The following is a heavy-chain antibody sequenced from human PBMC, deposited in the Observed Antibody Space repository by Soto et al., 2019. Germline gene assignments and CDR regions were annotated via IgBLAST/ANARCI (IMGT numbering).Heavy chain of an antibody. V-gene: IGHV3-23*01. CDR2: ISGSGGST. J-gene: IGHJ4*02. Sequence: GGSLRLSCAASGFTFSSYAMSWVRQAPGKGLEWVSAISGSGGSTYYADSVKGRFTISRDNSKNTLYLQMNSLRAEDTAVYYCANSGNWYLGGPDYWDQGTLVAVSS. D-gene: IGHD3-10*01. CDR1: GFTFSSYA. CDR3: ANSGNWYLGGPDY.